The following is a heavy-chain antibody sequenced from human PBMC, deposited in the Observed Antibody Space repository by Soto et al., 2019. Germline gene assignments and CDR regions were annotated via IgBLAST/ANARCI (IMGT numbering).Heavy chain of an antibody. CDR2: IKQDGSEK. J-gene: IGHJ5*02. D-gene: IGHD5-18*01. Sequence: GGSLRLSCAASGFTFSSYWMSWVRQAPGKGLEWVANIKQDGSEKYYVDSVKGRFTISRDNAKNSLYLQMNSLRAEDTAVYYCARDPPWIQLSFVGFDPWGQGTLVTVSS. CDR1: GFTFSSYW. V-gene: IGHV3-7*05. CDR3: ARDPPWIQLSFVGFDP.